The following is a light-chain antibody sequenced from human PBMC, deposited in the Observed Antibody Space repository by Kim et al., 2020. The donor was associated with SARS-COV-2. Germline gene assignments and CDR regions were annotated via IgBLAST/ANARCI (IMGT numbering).Light chain of an antibody. Sequence: QWITISCTGTSTDVGRCPDVAWYQQYPGRAPRLLIYGDSKRPSGVPYRFSGSKSGNSASLAISGLQAGDEAVYYCKSYATGLSSYVFGAGTKLTVL. CDR2: GDS. J-gene: IGLJ1*01. CDR1: STDVGRCPD. CDR3: KSYATGLSSYV. V-gene: IGLV2-23*01.